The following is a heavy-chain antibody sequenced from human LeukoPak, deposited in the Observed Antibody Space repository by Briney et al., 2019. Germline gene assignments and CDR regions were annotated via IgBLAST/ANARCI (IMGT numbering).Heavy chain of an antibody. CDR1: GASICSYY. D-gene: IGHD5-24*01. Sequence: PSETLSLTCTVSGASICSYYWSWIRQPPGKGLEWIAYIRNSGSTNQNPSLKSRLTISVDTSKNQFSLKLSSVTAADTAVYYCARHGLEMVTMGAYDMWGQGTMVTVSS. CDR2: IRNSGST. CDR3: ARHGLEMVTMGAYDM. V-gene: IGHV4-59*08. J-gene: IGHJ3*02.